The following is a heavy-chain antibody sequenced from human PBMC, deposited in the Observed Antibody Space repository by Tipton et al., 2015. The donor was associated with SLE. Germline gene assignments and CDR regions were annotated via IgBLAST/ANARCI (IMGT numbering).Heavy chain of an antibody. CDR1: LNSTYP. CDR2: VYYTGAT. D-gene: IGHD2-15*01. V-gene: IGHV4-59*01. J-gene: IGHJ4*02. Sequence: TLSLTCPISLNSTYPISLIRQPPGKGLEWIGYVYYTGATNYNPSLKSRVTISLDASKNQVSLKLSSVTAADTAVYYCARGSVVADDFWGQGTLVTVSS. CDR3: ARGSVVADDF.